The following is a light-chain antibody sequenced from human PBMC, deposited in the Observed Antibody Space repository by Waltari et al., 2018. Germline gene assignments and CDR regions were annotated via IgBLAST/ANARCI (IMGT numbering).Light chain of an antibody. CDR1: SSDVGSYNL. V-gene: IGLV2-23*02. Sequence: QSALTQPASVSGSPGQSITISCTGTSSDVGSYNLVSWYQQHPGKAPKLMIYEVSKRPAGVSKRFSCSNSGNTASLTISGLHAEDEADYYCCSYAGSSTFVFGSGTKVTVL. CDR3: CSYAGSSTFV. CDR2: EVS. J-gene: IGLJ6*01.